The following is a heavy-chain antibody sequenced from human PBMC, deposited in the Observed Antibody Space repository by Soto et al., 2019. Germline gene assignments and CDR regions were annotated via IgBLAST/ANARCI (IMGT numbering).Heavy chain of an antibody. Sequence: EVQLVESGGGLVRPGGSLRLSCAASGFTFSSYTMHWVRQAPGKGLEWVSSLTSTSTYIYYTDSLKGRFTIYRDNANNSLFLQMNNLGPGDTAVYYCARDGARDRGDKGFDYWGQGTVVTVSS. CDR1: GFTFSSYT. CDR3: ARDGARDRGDKGFDY. D-gene: IGHD2-21*02. V-gene: IGHV3-21*01. J-gene: IGHJ4*02. CDR2: LTSTSTYI.